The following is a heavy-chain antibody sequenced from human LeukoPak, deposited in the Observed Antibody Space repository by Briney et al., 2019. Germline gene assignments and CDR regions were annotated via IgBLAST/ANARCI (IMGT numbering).Heavy chain of an antibody. D-gene: IGHD3-22*01. V-gene: IGHV4-39*07. CDR1: GGSISSSSYY. J-gene: IGHJ5*02. CDR2: IYYSGST. CDR3: AKYDSSGYVGNWFDP. Sequence: SETLSLTCTVSGGSISSSSYYWGWIRQPPGKGLEWIGSIYYSGSTYYNPSLKSRVTISVDTSKNQFSLKLSSVTAADTAVYYCAKYDSSGYVGNWFDPWGQGTLVTVSS.